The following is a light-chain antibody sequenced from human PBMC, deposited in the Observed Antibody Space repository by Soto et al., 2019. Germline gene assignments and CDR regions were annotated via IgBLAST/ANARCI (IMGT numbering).Light chain of an antibody. CDR1: SSDIGGYNF. V-gene: IGLV2-8*01. CDR2: EVN. J-gene: IGLJ1*01. Sequence: QSALTQPPSASGSPGQSVTISCTGTSSDIGGYNFVSWYQQHPGKAPKLMIDEVNKRPSGVPDRFSGSKSGNTASLTVSGLQAEDEADYYGLSYAGTAYVFGTGTKLTVL. CDR3: LSYAGTAYV.